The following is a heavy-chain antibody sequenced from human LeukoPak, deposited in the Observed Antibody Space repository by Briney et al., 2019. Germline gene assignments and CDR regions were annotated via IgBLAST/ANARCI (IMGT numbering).Heavy chain of an antibody. CDR1: GFTLSSFG. CDR3: ARLYCSGGSCRDY. J-gene: IGHJ4*02. CDR2: IKQDGSEK. D-gene: IGHD2-15*01. V-gene: IGHV3-7*01. Sequence: GGSLRLSCAASGFTLSSFGMSWVRQAPGKGLEWVANIKQDGSEKYYVDSVKGRFTISRDNAKNSLYLQMNSLRAEDTAVYYCARLYCSGGSCRDYWGQGTLVTVSS.